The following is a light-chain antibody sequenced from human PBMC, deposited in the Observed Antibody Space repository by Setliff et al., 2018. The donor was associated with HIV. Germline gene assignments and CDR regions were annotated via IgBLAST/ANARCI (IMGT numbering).Light chain of an antibody. CDR1: SSDVGGYNF. CDR3: CSYAGSHTFV. J-gene: IGLJ1*01. Sequence: QSVLTQPRSVSGSPGQSVTISCTGTSSDVGGYNFVSWYQQRPGKAPKLMIYDVTKRPSGVPDRFSGSKSGNTASPTISELQAEDEADYYCCSYAGSHTFVFGTGTKV. V-gene: IGLV2-11*01. CDR2: DVT.